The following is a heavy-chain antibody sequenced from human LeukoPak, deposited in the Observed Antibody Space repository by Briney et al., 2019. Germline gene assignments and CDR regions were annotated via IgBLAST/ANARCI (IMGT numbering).Heavy chain of an antibody. CDR2: INVNNGDT. CDR3: ARDWDPITGTTRWFDP. D-gene: IGHD1-7*01. J-gene: IGHJ5*02. V-gene: IGHV1-2*02. Sequence: ASVKVSCKASGYSFTGYYMHWVRQAPGQGLEWMGWINVNNGDTNYAQKFQGRVTVTRDTSISTAYMELSRLRSDDTAVYYRARDWDPITGTTRWFDPWGQGTLVTVSS. CDR1: GYSFTGYY.